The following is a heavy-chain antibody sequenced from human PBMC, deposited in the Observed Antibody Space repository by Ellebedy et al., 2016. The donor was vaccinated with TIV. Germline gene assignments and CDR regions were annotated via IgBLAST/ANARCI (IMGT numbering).Heavy chain of an antibody. CDR2: IYYDGSS. Sequence: MPSETLSLTCTVSGGSISRSSYYRGWIRHTPGKGLACIATIYYDGSSYYSPSLKSRVTISVDTSKNQFSLKLTSVTAADTATYYCARVSWIPSDGAPSGAFDIWGQGKRVSVSS. CDR1: GGSISRSSYY. CDR3: ARVSWIPSDGAPSGAFDI. J-gene: IGHJ3*02. D-gene: IGHD5-12*01. V-gene: IGHV4-39*07.